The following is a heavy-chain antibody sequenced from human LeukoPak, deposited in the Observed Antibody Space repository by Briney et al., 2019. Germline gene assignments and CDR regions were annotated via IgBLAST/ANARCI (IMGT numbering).Heavy chain of an antibody. V-gene: IGHV4-39*01. CDR2: IYYSGSA. CDR3: ASYIVATISDAFDI. CDR1: GGSISSSTYY. Sequence: SETLSLTCTVSGGSISSSTYYWGWIRQPPGKGLEWIGSIYYSGSAYYNPSLKSRVTMSVDTSKNQFSLRLSSVTAADTAVYYCASYIVATISDAFDIWGQGTMVTVSS. J-gene: IGHJ3*02. D-gene: IGHD5-12*01.